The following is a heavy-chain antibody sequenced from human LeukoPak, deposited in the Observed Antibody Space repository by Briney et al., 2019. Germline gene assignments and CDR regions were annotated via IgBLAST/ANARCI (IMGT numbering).Heavy chain of an antibody. CDR1: GGSISGSSYY. D-gene: IGHD3-16*01. J-gene: IGHJ5*02. Sequence: SETLSLTCTVSGGSISGSSYYWGWIRQSPGKGLEWIGSICHSGSTYYNPSLKSRVTISVDTSKNQFSLKLSSVTAADTAVYYCARHGGLEYYDPWGQGTRVTVSS. V-gene: IGHV4-39*01. CDR2: ICHSGST. CDR3: ARHGGLEYYDP.